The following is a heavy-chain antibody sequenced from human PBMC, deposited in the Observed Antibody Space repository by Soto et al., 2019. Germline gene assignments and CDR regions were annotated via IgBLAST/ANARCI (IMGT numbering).Heavy chain of an antibody. D-gene: IGHD3-10*01. J-gene: IGHJ1*01. Sequence: GGSLRLSCAASGFTFSSYAMSWVRQAPGKRLEWVSAISGSGGSTYYADSVKGRFTISRDNSKNTLYLQMNSLRAEDTAVYYCATQPGFGELLYPQHWGQGTLVTVSS. CDR3: ATQPGFGELLYPQH. CDR1: GFTFSSYA. CDR2: ISGSGGST. V-gene: IGHV3-23*01.